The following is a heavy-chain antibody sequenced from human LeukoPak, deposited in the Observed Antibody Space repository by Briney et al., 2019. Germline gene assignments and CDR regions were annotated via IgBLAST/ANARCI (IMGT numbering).Heavy chain of an antibody. Sequence: VASVKVSCKASGYTFTSYYMHWVRQAPGQGLEWMGIINPSGGSTSYAQKFQGRVTMTRDTSTSTVYMELSSLRSEDTAVYYCARIPRGQAYYYGMDVWGQGTTVTVSS. CDR1: GYTFTSYY. CDR2: INPSGGST. V-gene: IGHV1-46*01. CDR3: ARIPRGQAYYYGMDV. D-gene: IGHD2-2*02. J-gene: IGHJ6*02.